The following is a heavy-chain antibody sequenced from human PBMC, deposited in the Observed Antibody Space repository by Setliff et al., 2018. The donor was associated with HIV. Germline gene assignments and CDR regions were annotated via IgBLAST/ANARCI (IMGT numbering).Heavy chain of an antibody. V-gene: IGHV1-18*01. CDR1: GYTFTSYG. CDR3: ARVSVSYYSPFDY. J-gene: IGHJ4*02. D-gene: IGHD1-26*01. CDR2: NSAYNCNT. Sequence: ASVKVSCKASGYTFTSYGISWVRQAPGQGLEWMGWNSAYNCNTNYAQKLQVRVTMTTGTSTRTAHMELSSLKTEYTAVYYYARVSVSYYSPFDYWGQGTLVTVSS.